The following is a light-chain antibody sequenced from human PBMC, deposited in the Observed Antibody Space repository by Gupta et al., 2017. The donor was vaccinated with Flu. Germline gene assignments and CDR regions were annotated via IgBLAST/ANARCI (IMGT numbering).Light chain of an antibody. CDR1: QSISNF. V-gene: IGKV1-39*01. J-gene: IGKJ1*01. Sequence: DIQMTQSPSSLSASVGDRVTVTCRANQSISNFLTWYQQRPGKAPKLLMFAASTLQSGVPSRFSGGGSGTDFTLTITPLQPEDFATYYCQQSDSTPRTFGQGTKVEIK. CDR2: AAS. CDR3: QQSDSTPRT.